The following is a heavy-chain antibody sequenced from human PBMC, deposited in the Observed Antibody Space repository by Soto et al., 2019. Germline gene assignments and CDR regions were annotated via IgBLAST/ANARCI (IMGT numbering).Heavy chain of an antibody. J-gene: IGHJ3*02. V-gene: IGHV5-51*01. D-gene: IGHD3-10*01. CDR3: AIDFAGRGMIRVAAFDI. CDR2: SHPGDSDT. Sequence: RESLKISCKGSGYTFTSYWSGWDRQIPRLCPEWMGISHPGDSDTRYSPWFQGQVTISADKSISTAYLQWSSLKASDSAMYFCAIDFAGRGMIRVAAFDIWGQGTMVTVSS. CDR1: GYTFTSYW.